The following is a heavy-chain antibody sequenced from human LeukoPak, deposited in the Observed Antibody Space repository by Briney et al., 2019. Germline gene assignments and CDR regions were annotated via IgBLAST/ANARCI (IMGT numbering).Heavy chain of an antibody. CDR2: ISSSSSTI. Sequence: PGGSLRLSCAASGFTFSSYSMNWVRQAPGKGLEWVSYISSSSSTIYYADSVKGRFTISRDNAKNSLYLQMNSLRAEDTAVYYCARIGPTRRGGFDYWGQGTLVTVSS. J-gene: IGHJ4*02. CDR3: ARIGPTRRGGFDY. V-gene: IGHV3-48*01. CDR1: GFTFSSYS. D-gene: IGHD3/OR15-3a*01.